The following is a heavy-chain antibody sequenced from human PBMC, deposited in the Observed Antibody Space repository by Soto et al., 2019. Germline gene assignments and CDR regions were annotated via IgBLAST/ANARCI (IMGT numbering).Heavy chain of an antibody. CDR1: GFTFSGYA. D-gene: IGHD3-10*01. Sequence: PGGSLRLSCVASGFTFSGYAMSWVRQAPGKGLEYVSTIRSGGDRTFYGDSVEGRFTISRDDSKNTLYLQMDSLRVEDTAVYHCARNRGSGKPFYYDMDVWGQGNTVTVSS. V-gene: IGHV3-23*01. CDR3: ARNRGSGKPFYYDMDV. J-gene: IGHJ6*02. CDR2: IRSGGDRT.